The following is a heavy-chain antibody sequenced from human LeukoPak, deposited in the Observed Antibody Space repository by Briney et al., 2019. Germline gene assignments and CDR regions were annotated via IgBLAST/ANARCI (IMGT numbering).Heavy chain of an antibody. CDR1: GFTFSSYW. D-gene: IGHD3-22*01. V-gene: IGHV3-7*01. CDR2: IKQDGSEK. CDR3: ARGLMYYYDSSGYSN. J-gene: IGHJ4*02. Sequence: GGSLRLSCAASGFTFSSYWMSWVRQAPGKGLEWVANIKQDGSEKYYVDSVKGRFTISRDNAKNSLYLQMNSLRAEDTAVYYCARGLMYYYDSSGYSNWGQGTLVTVSS.